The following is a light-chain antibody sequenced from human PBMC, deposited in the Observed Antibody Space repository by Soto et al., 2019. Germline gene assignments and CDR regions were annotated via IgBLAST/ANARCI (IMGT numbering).Light chain of an antibody. CDR3: QQYGNSPFT. J-gene: IGKJ3*01. Sequence: EIVLTQSPGTLSLSLGERATLSCRASQSVSNNYLAWYQQKPGQAPSLLIYGASSRATGIPDRFSGSGSGTDFTLTISRLEPEDFAVYYCQQYGNSPFTFGPGTKVDIK. CDR2: GAS. V-gene: IGKV3-20*01. CDR1: QSVSNNY.